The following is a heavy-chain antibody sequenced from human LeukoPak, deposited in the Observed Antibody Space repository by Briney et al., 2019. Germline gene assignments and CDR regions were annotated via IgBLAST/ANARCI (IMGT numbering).Heavy chain of an antibody. Sequence: GGSLRLSCAASGFTFSDYYMSWIRQAPGKGLEWVSYISSSGSTIYYADSVKGRFTIARDNAKNSLYLQMNSLRAEDTAVYYCARLAAAADAFDIWGQGTMVTVSS. CDR2: ISSSGSTI. J-gene: IGHJ3*02. V-gene: IGHV3-11*01. D-gene: IGHD6-13*01. CDR3: ARLAAAADAFDI. CDR1: GFTFSDYY.